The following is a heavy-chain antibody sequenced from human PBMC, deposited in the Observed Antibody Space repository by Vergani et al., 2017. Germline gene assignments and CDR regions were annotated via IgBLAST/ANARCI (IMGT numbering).Heavy chain of an antibody. Sequence: QVQLQQWGAGLLKPSETLSLTCAVYGGSFSGYYWSWIRQPPGKGLEWIGEINHSGSTNYNPSLKSRVTISVDTSKNQLALKLSSVTAADTAVYYCASSPLIDGYKQIRGRIDYWGQGTLVTVSS. J-gene: IGHJ4*02. CDR2: INHSGST. V-gene: IGHV4-34*01. CDR1: GGSFSGYY. CDR3: ASSPLIDGYKQIRGRIDY. D-gene: IGHD5-24*01.